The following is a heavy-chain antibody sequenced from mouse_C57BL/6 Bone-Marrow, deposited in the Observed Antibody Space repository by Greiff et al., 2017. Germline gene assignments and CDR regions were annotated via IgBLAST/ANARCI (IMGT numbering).Heavy chain of an antibody. CDR1: GYTFTDYY. J-gene: IGHJ2*01. Sequence: VQLHQSGPELVKPGASVKISCKASGYTFTDYYMNWVKQSHGKSLEWIGDINPNNGGTSYNQKFKGKATLTVDKSSSTAYMELRSLTSEDSAVYYCARSGLVTTVVATDYWGQGTTLTVSS. CDR2: INPNNGGT. V-gene: IGHV1-26*01. CDR3: ARSGLVTTVVATDY. D-gene: IGHD1-1*01.